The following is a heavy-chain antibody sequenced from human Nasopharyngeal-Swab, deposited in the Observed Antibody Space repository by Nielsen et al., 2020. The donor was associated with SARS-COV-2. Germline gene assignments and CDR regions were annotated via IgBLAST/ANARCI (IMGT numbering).Heavy chain of an antibody. CDR2: ISAYNGNT. V-gene: IGHV1-18*01. Sequence: WVRQAPGQGLEWMGWISAYNGNTNYAQKLRGRLIMTTDTSTTTAYMELRSLRSDDTAMYYCARGYGSGSYYYFDYWGQGTLVTVS. CDR3: ARGYGSGSYYYFDY. J-gene: IGHJ4*02. D-gene: IGHD3-10*01.